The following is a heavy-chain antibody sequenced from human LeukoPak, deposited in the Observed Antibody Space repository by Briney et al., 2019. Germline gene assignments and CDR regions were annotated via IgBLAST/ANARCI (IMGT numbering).Heavy chain of an antibody. CDR1: GFTFSGSA. CDR2: INPSGGST. CDR3: ARGVWFGDRAAPNYYMDV. V-gene: IGHV1-46*01. D-gene: IGHD3-10*01. Sequence: GGSLRLSCAASGFTFSGSAMHWVRQAPGQGLEWMGIINPSGGSTSYAQKFQGRVTMTRDTSTSTVYMELSSLRSEDTAVYYCARGVWFGDRAAPNYYMDVWGKGTTVTISS. J-gene: IGHJ6*03.